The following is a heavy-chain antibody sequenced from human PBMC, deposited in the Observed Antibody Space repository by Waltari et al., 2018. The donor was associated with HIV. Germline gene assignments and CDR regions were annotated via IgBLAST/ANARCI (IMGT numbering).Heavy chain of an antibody. Sequence: QVQLVQSGAEVKKPGASVKVSCKASGYTFTSYYMHWVRQAPGQGLEWMGIINPSGGSTSYAQKFQGRVTMTRDTSTSTVYMELSSLRSEDTAVYYCAREQSIYTGLSLYGMDVWGQGTTVTVSS. J-gene: IGHJ6*02. CDR1: GYTFTSYY. CDR2: INPSGGST. V-gene: IGHV1-46*01. CDR3: AREQSIYTGLSLYGMDV. D-gene: IGHD2-2*01.